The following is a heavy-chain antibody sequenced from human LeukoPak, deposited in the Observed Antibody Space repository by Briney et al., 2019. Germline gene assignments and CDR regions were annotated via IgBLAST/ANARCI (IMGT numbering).Heavy chain of an antibody. J-gene: IGHJ4*02. CDR2: ISSNGGST. CDR3: ARSDHLSIAAAGIFDY. V-gene: IGHV3-64*01. CDR1: GFTFSSYA. D-gene: IGHD6-13*01. Sequence: GGSLRLSCAASGFTFSSYAMHWVRQAPGKGLEYVSAISSNGGSTYYANSVKGRFTISRDNSKNTLYLQMGSLRAEDMAVYYCARSDHLSIAAAGIFDYWGQGTLVTASS.